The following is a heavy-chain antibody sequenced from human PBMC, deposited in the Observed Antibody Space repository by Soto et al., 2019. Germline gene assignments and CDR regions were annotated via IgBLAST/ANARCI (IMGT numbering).Heavy chain of an antibody. D-gene: IGHD6-13*01. CDR1: GFTFRSYA. V-gene: IGHV3-23*01. J-gene: IGHJ4*02. Sequence: EVPLLESGGGLVQPGGSLRLSCAASGFTFRSYAMNWVRQAPGKGLEWVSVISGSDGSTYYADAVKGRFTISRDNSKNTLNLQMNSLRAEDTAVYYCARRSSSWYFDYWGQGTLGTVSS. CDR2: ISGSDGST. CDR3: ARRSSSWYFDY.